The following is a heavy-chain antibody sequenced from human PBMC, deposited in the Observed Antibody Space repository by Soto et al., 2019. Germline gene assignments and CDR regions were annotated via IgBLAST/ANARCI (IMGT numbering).Heavy chain of an antibody. CDR1: GFTFSSYG. D-gene: IGHD6-6*01. J-gene: IGHJ6*02. V-gene: IGHV3-30*18. CDR2: ISYDGSNK. CDR3: AKDVYSSYDHHYYYDYGMDV. Sequence: GGSLRLSCAASGFTFSSYGMHWVRQAPGKGLEWVAVISYDGSNKYYADSVKGRFTISRDNSKNTLYLQMNSLRAEDTAVYYCAKDVYSSYDHHYYYDYGMDVWGQGTTVTVSS.